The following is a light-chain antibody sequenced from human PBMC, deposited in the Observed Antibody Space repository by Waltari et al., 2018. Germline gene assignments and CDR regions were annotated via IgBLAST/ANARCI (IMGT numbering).Light chain of an antibody. CDR3: QQYNSEPFT. CDR1: QSVSSW. CDR2: KAS. J-gene: IGKJ3*01. V-gene: IGKV1-5*01. Sequence: DIQMTQSPSSLSASVGDTVTITCQASQSVSSWLVWYQQKPGKAPQALSYKASSLESGVPSRFSGGGSGTDFTLTISSLQPEDFATYYCQQYNSEPFTFGPGTKVNVK.